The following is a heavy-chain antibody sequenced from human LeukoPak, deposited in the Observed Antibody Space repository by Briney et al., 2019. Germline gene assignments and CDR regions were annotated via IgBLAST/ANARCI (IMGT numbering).Heavy chain of an antibody. D-gene: IGHD7-27*01. CDR3: ARDPAWGAIDY. CDR2: MNEDGSVT. V-gene: IGHV3-7*01. CDR1: GFSIRSSW. J-gene: IGHJ4*02. Sequence: GGSLRLSCAVSGFSIRSSWMSWVRQTPGKGLEWVADMNEDGSVTWYADSVKGRFAVSRDNAKNSVDLQMSSLRVEDTAVYYCARDPAWGAIDYWGQGTLVTVSS.